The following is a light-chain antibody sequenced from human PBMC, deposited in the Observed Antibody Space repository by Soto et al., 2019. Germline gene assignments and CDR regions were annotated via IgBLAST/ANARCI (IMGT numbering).Light chain of an antibody. CDR1: QSINSW. Sequence: DIQMTQSPSTLSASVGDRVTITCRAGQSINSWLAWYQQKPGKAPKLLIQKASSLESGVPSRFSGSGSGTEFTLTISSLQPDDFATYYCQQYSIFSLTFGGGTKVEIK. CDR2: KAS. V-gene: IGKV1-5*03. J-gene: IGKJ4*01. CDR3: QQYSIFSLT.